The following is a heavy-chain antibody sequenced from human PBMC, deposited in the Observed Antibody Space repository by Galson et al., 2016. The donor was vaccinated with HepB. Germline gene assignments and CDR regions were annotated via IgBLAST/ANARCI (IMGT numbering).Heavy chain of an antibody. Sequence: SLRLSCAASGSTFSSYSMIWVRQAPGKGLEWVSSISSSSIYIYYADSVTGRFTISRDNAKNSLYLQMNSLRAEDTAVYYCARDQRNIFRYNYYIDVWGKGTTVTVSS. CDR2: ISSSSIYI. CDR3: ARDQRNIFRYNYYIDV. V-gene: IGHV3-21*01. J-gene: IGHJ6*03. CDR1: GSTFSSYS. D-gene: IGHD3-16*02.